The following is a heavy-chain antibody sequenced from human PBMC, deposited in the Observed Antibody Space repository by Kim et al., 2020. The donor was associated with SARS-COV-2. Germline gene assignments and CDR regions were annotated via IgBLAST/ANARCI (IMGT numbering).Heavy chain of an antibody. CDR1: GYTLTELS. V-gene: IGHV1-24*01. J-gene: IGHJ6*02. D-gene: IGHD3-3*01. Sequence: ASVKVSCKVSGYTLTELSMHWVRQAPGKGLEWMGGFDPEDGETIYAQKFQGRVTMTEDTSTDTAYMELSSLRSEDTAVYYCATPYYDFWSGYYHRYYYYGMDVWGQGTTVTVSS. CDR2: FDPEDGET. CDR3: ATPYYDFWSGYYHRYYYYGMDV.